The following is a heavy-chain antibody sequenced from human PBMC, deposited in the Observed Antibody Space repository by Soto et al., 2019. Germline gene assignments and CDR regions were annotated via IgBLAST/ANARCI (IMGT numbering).Heavy chain of an antibody. V-gene: IGHV5-10-1*01. Sequence: XASLKIFRARSGYSFTSYLISWVRQLPGKGVEWMGSIYPSDSYTNDSPSFRGHVTIASDKSISTAYLQWSSLKASDTAMYYCGSSAYGDAGGSMDVSAEGTTVTV. CDR3: GSSAYGDAGGSMDV. CDR1: GYSFTSYL. D-gene: IGHD4-17*01. J-gene: IGHJ6*01. CDR2: IYPSDSYT.